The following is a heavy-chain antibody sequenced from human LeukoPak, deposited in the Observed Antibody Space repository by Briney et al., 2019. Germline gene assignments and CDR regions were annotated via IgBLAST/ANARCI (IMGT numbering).Heavy chain of an antibody. Sequence: ASVTVSFKASGGTFIIYAISWVRQAPGQGREWMGGIIPIFGTANYAQKFQGRVTITTDESTTTAYMELSSLRSEDTAVYYCASVEYYYDSSGYYFLGFDYWGQGTLVTVSS. J-gene: IGHJ4*02. CDR1: GGTFIIYA. CDR3: ASVEYYYDSSGYYFLGFDY. CDR2: IIPIFGTA. D-gene: IGHD3-22*01. V-gene: IGHV1-69*05.